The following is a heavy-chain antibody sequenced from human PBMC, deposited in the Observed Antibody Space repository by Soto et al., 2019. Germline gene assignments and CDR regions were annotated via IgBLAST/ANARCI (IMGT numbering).Heavy chain of an antibody. V-gene: IGHV4-59*02. CDR2: IYYSGST. Sequence: SETLSLTCTVSGGSVSRYYWSWIRQPPGKGLEWIGYIYYSGSTNYNPSLKSRVTISVDTSKNQFSLKLSSVTAADTAVYYCARLGYCGGDCLDAFDIWGQGTMVTVS. D-gene: IGHD2-21*02. CDR3: ARLGYCGGDCLDAFDI. J-gene: IGHJ3*02. CDR1: GGSVSRYY.